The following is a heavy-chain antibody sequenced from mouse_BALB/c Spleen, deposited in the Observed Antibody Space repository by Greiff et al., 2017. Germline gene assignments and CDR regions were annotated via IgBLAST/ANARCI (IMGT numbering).Heavy chain of an antibody. J-gene: IGHJ2*01. CDR2: INPSTGYT. Sequence: VQLKQSGAELAKPGASVKMSCKASGYTFTSYWMHWVKQRPGQGLEWIGYINPSTGYTEYNQKFKDKATLTADKSSSTAYMQLSSLTSEDSAVYYCARGGSSLDYWGQGTTLTVSS. CDR3: ARGGSSLDY. V-gene: IGHV1-7*01. CDR1: GYTFTSYW. D-gene: IGHD1-1*01.